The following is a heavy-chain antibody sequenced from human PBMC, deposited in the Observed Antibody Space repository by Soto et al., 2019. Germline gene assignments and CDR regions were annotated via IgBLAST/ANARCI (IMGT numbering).Heavy chain of an antibody. CDR3: ARSKYIDY. D-gene: IGHD4-4*01. CDR2: ISGSGSTI. J-gene: IGHJ4*02. CDR1: GFTSSSYN. V-gene: IGHV3-48*02. Sequence: LRLSCVVSGFTSSSYNMNWVRQAPGKGLEWVTYISGSGSTIYYADSVKGRFTISRDNVKNSLYLQMNSLRDEDTAVYYCARSKYIDYWGQGTLVTVSS.